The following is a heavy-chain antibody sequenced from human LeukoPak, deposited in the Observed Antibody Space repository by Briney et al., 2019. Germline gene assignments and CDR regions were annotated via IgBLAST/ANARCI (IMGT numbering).Heavy chain of an antibody. V-gene: IGHV1-2*06. CDR1: GYTFTRYY. Sequence: ASVKVSFEASGYTFTRYYMHWVRQAPGQGLEWMGRINPNSGGTNYAQKFQGRVTITRDTSISTAYMELSRLRADDTAVYYCARQLPSCIVVVPAADFDYWGQGTLVTVSS. D-gene: IGHD2-2*01. CDR2: INPNSGGT. J-gene: IGHJ4*02. CDR3: ARQLPSCIVVVPAADFDY.